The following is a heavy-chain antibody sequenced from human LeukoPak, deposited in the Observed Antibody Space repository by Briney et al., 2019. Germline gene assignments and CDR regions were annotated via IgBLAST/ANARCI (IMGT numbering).Heavy chain of an antibody. J-gene: IGHJ3*02. D-gene: IGHD5-12*01. CDR1: GGSISSSSYY. Sequence: SETLSLTCTVSGGSISSSSYYWGWIRQPPGKGLEWIGSIYYSGSTYYNPSLKSRVTISVDTPKNQFSLKLSSVTAADTAVYYCARGLNLAIVAGADAFDIWGQGTMVTVSS. CDR2: IYYSGST. V-gene: IGHV4-39*07. CDR3: ARGLNLAIVAGADAFDI.